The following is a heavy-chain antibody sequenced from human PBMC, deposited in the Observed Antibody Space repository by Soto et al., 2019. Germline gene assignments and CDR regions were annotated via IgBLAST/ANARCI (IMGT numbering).Heavy chain of an antibody. CDR3: ARDDVLCDGGRCYGIPLDV. CDR1: GFTVSSKY. V-gene: IGHV3-66*01. Sequence: PGGSLRLSCAASGFTVSSKYMTWVRQAPGKGLEWVSLIQSGGTTYYADSVKGRFTISRDTSENTLHLQMDSLRVEDTAVYYCARDDVLCDGGRCYGIPLDVPGKGTTVTVSS. D-gene: IGHD2-15*01. CDR2: IQSGGTT. J-gene: IGHJ6*04.